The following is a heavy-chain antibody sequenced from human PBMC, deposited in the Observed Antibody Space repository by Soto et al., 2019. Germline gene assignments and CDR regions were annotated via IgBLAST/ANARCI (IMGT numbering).Heavy chain of an antibody. D-gene: IGHD6-13*01. CDR2: IYWNDDK. CDR1: GFSLSTSGVG. CDR3: AHSPFMYSSSWYGVATNYYYYGMDV. J-gene: IGHJ6*02. Sequence: QITLKESGPTLVKPTQTLTLTCTFSGFSLSTSGVGVGWIRQPPGKALEWLALIYWNDDKRYSPSLKSRLTFTKDTSKNQVVLTMTNMDPVDTATYYCAHSPFMYSSSWYGVATNYYYYGMDVWGQGTTVTVSS. V-gene: IGHV2-5*01.